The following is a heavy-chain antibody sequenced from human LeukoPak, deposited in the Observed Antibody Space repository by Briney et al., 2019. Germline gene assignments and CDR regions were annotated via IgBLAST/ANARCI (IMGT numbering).Heavy chain of an antibody. Sequence: PGGSLRLSCAASGFDFNDFAMTWVRQAPGKGLEWVSGMSGSGDTTQYAPSVKGRFTISRDNAKKTLYLEMNSLRVEDTAIYYCAKDHVGIAMIVVVLDSWGQGTLVTVSS. CDR3: AKDHVGIAMIVVVLDS. J-gene: IGHJ4*02. CDR1: GFDFNDFA. CDR2: MSGSGDTT. D-gene: IGHD3-22*01. V-gene: IGHV3-23*01.